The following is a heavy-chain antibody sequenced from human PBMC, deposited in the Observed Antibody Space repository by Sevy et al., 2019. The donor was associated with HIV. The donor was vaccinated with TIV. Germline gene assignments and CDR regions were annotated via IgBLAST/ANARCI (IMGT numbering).Heavy chain of an antibody. D-gene: IGHD3-10*01. J-gene: IGHJ4*02. Sequence: GGSLRLSCAASGFTFSSYAMSRVRQAPGKGLEWVSAISGSGGSTYYADSVKGRFTISRDNSKNTLYLQMNSLRAEDTAVYYCAKAPNGYYGSGREGYYFDYWGQGTLVTVSS. CDR3: AKAPNGYYGSGREGYYFDY. V-gene: IGHV3-23*01. CDR2: ISGSGGST. CDR1: GFTFSSYA.